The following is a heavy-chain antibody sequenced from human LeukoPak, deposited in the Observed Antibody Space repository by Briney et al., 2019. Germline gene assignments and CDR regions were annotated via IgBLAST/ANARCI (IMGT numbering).Heavy chain of an antibody. CDR1: GGSISSYY. CDR3: ARDRDSTSSRFDY. J-gene: IGHJ4*02. D-gene: IGHD6-6*01. CDR2: MYTSGST. V-gene: IGHV4-4*07. Sequence: SETLSLTCTVSGGSISSYYWSWIRQPAGKGLEWIGRMYTSGSTNYNPSLKSRVTISVDKSKNQFSLKLSSVTAADTAVYYCARDRDSTSSRFDYWGQGTLVTVSS.